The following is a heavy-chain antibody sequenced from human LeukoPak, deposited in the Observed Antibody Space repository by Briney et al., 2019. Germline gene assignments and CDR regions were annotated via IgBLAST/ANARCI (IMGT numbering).Heavy chain of an antibody. Sequence: ASVKVSCKXSGYTLTELSMHWVRQAPGKGLEWMGGFDPEDGETIYAQKFQGRVTMTEDTSTDTAYMELSSLRSEDTAVYYCATDIVVVPAAHFDPWGQGTLVTVSS. D-gene: IGHD2-2*01. CDR1: GYTLTELS. CDR3: ATDIVVVPAAHFDP. CDR2: FDPEDGET. J-gene: IGHJ5*02. V-gene: IGHV1-24*01.